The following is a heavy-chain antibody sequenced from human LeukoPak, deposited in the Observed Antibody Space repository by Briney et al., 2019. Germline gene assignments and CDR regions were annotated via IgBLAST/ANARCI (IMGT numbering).Heavy chain of an antibody. V-gene: IGHV4-59*08. CDR3: ARGRGTVTRFDY. D-gene: IGHD4-17*01. CDR1: GGSISSYY. CDR2: IYRSGST. Sequence: SETLSLTCTVSGGSISSYYWSWIRQPPGKGLEWIGYIYRSGSTNSNLSLKSRVTISVDTSKNQFSLKLSSVTAADTAVYYCARGRGTVTRFDYWGQGTLVTV. J-gene: IGHJ4*02.